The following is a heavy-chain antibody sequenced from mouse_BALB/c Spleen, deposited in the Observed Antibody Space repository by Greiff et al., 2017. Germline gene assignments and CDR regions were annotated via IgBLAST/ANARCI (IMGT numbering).Heavy chain of an antibody. J-gene: IGHJ4*01. CDR1: GFNFTDTY. V-gene: IGHV14-3*02. Sequence: EVQLQQSGAELVKPGASVKLSCTASGFNFTDTYMHWVKQRPEQGLEWIGRIDPANGNTKYDPKFQGKATITADTSSNTAYLQLSSLTSEDTAVYCGATNGYDYAMDYWGEGTSVTVSS. D-gene: IGHD2-2*01. CDR3: ATNGYDYAMDY. CDR2: IDPANGNT.